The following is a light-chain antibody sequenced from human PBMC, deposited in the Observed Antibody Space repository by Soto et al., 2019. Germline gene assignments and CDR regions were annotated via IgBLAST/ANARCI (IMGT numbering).Light chain of an antibody. CDR3: QQYNNWPFT. Sequence: EIVMTQSPATLSVSPGERATLSCRASQSVRSNLAWYQQKPGQAPRLLIYGASTRATGIPARFSGSGSGTEFTLTITSLQSEDFAVSFCQQYNNWPFTFGPGTKVDIK. CDR1: QSVRSN. J-gene: IGKJ3*01. V-gene: IGKV3-15*01. CDR2: GAS.